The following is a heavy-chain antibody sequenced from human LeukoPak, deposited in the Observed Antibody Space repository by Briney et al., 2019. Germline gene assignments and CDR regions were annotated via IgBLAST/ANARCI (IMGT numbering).Heavy chain of an antibody. Sequence: GGSLRLSCAASGFTFGSPWMHWVRQAPGKGLVWVSRINSDGSATAYADSVKGRFTISRDNAENTLYLQMNSLRAEDTAVYYCAKGEYYYDSSGYDRVDYWGQGTLVTVSS. CDR2: INSDGSAT. J-gene: IGHJ4*02. CDR3: AKGEYYYDSSGYDRVDY. D-gene: IGHD3-22*01. CDR1: GFTFGSPW. V-gene: IGHV3-74*01.